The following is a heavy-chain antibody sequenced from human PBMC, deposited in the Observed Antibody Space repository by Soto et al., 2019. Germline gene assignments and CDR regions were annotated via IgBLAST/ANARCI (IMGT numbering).Heavy chain of an antibody. CDR3: ARATSNFDY. CDR1: GASISSYY. V-gene: IGHV4-59*01. Sequence: SETLSLTCTVSGASISSYYWNWIRQPPGKGLEWIGYISYSGSTNYSPSLKSRVTISVDTSKNQFSLKLSSVTAADAAVYYCARATSNFDYWGQGTLVTVSS. CDR2: ISYSGST. D-gene: IGHD1-26*01. J-gene: IGHJ4*02.